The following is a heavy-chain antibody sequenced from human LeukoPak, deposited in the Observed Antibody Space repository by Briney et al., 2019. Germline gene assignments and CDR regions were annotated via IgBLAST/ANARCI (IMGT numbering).Heavy chain of an antibody. J-gene: IGHJ4*02. CDR3: AGEHYYYDSSGSDDY. V-gene: IGHV4-39*07. CDR1: GGSISSSSYY. D-gene: IGHD3-22*01. CDR2: IYYSGST. Sequence: SETLSLTCTVSGGSISSSSYYWGWIRQPPGKGLEWIGSIYYSGSTYYNPSLKSRVTISVDTSKNQFSLKLSSVTAADTAVYYCAGEHYYYDSSGSDDYWGQGTLVTVSS.